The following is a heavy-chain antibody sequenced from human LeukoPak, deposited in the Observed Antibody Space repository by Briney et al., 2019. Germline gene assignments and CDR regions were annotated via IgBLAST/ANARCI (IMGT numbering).Heavy chain of an antibody. CDR1: GASFSGYY. D-gene: IGHD3-16*01. CDR2: INHSGST. CDR3: ARDYGDRAFDI. Sequence: SETLSLTCAVYGASFSGYYWSWIRQPPGKGLEWIGEINHSGSTNYNPSLKSRVTISVDTSKNQFSLKLSSVTAADTAVYYCARDYGDRAFDIWGQGTMVTVSS. J-gene: IGHJ3*02. V-gene: IGHV4-34*01.